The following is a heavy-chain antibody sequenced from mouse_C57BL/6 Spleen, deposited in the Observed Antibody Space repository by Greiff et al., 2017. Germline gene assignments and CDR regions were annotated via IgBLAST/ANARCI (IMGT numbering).Heavy chain of an antibody. D-gene: IGHD1-1*01. CDR1: GYTFTSYW. Sequence: VQLQQPGAELVRPGSSVKLSCKASGYTFTSYWMDWVKQRPGQGLEWIGNIYPSASETHYNQKFKGKATLTVDKSSSTAYMQRSSLTSEDSEVYYCARNYNGSSPWYFDVWGTGTTVTVSS. V-gene: IGHV1-61*01. CDR3: ARNYNGSSPWYFDV. J-gene: IGHJ1*03. CDR2: IYPSASET.